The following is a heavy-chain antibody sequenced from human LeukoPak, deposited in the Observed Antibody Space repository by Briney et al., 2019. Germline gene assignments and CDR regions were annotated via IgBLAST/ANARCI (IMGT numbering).Heavy chain of an antibody. CDR3: ARSPNNAWHNFDY. V-gene: IGHV3-30*02. D-gene: IGHD1-26*01. Sequence: GSLRLSRAGSWFPFRGFCKHWVRQGSGKGLEGKAFIRYDGNNKYYPDAVKGRFTISRDNSKNTLSLQMNSLRSDDTAVYYCARSPNNAWHNFDYWGQGTLVTVSS. J-gene: IGHJ4*02. CDR1: WFPFRGFC. CDR2: IRYDGNNK.